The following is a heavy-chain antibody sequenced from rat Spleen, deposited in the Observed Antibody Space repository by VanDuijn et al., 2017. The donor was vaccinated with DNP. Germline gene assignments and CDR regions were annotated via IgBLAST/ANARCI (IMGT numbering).Heavy chain of an antibody. CDR3: ARDDYGSYGAMDA. J-gene: IGHJ3*01. CDR1: GFIFNSYW. Sequence: EVHLVESGGDLVQPGRSLKLSCEVSGFIFNSYWMTWIRQVPGKGLEWVASISNSGGNAYYPDSVKGRFAISRDNAKSTLYLQMDSLRSEDTATYYCARDDYGSYGAMDAWGQGTLVTVSS. D-gene: IGHD1-3*01. V-gene: IGHV5-31*01. CDR2: ISNSGGNA.